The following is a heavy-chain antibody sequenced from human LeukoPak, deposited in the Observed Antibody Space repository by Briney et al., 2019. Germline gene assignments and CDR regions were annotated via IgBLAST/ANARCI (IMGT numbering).Heavy chain of an antibody. J-gene: IGHJ4*02. V-gene: IGHV4-39*07. D-gene: IGHD6-6*01. CDR3: ARVRSSSSGREAIDY. CDR1: GGSISSSSYY. Sequence: LETLSLTCTVSGGSISSSSYYWGWIRQPPGKGLEWIGSIYYSGSTYYNPSLKSRVTISVDTSKNQFSLKLSSVTAADTAVYYCARVRSSSSGREAIDYWGQGTLVTVSS. CDR2: IYYSGST.